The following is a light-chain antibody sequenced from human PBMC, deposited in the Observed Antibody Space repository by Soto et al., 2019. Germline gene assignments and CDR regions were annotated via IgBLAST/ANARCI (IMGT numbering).Light chain of an antibody. CDR3: QHYNSFSRT. V-gene: IGKV1-5*03. CDR1: ENIVHW. CDR2: RAA. Sequence: DIQMTQSPSTLSASVGDRVAITCRASENIVHWVAWYQQKPGKAPRLLIYRAANLAAEVPARFAGSGSGTDFTLTITRLQPDDFATYYCQHYNSFSRTFGQGTKVDIK. J-gene: IGKJ1*01.